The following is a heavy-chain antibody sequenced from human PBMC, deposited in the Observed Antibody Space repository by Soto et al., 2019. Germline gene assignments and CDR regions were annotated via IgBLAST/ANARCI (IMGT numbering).Heavy chain of an antibody. D-gene: IGHD6-13*01. CDR3: ASSKKAASPYYFDY. CDR1: GVSISSYY. J-gene: IGHJ4*02. Sequence: PETLSLTCTVSGVSISSYYWSWIRQPPGKGLEWIGYIYYSGSTNYNPSLKSRVTISVDTSKNQFSLKLSSVTAADTAVYYCASSKKAASPYYFDYWGQGTLVTVSS. V-gene: IGHV4-59*01. CDR2: IYYSGST.